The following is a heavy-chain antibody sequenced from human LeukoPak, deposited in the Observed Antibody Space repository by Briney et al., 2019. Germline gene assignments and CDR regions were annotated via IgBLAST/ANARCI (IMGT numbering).Heavy chain of an antibody. Sequence: GGSLRLSCAASGFTFSSYAMHWVRQAPGKGLEWVAVISYDGSNKYYADSVKGRFTISRDNSKNTLYLQMNSLRAENTAVYYCARDPWPYEVRGIGGVWGQGTLVTVSS. V-gene: IGHV3-30*01. CDR2: ISYDGSNK. CDR3: ARDPWPYEVRGIGGV. CDR1: GFTFSSYA. J-gene: IGHJ4*02. D-gene: IGHD3-10*01.